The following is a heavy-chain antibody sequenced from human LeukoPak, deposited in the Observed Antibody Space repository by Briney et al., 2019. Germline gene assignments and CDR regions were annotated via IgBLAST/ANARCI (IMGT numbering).Heavy chain of an antibody. J-gene: IGHJ4*02. Sequence: GGSLRLSCAASGFTFSSYWMHWVRQAPGKGLVWVSRISSDGSTTHYADSVKGRFTISRDNAKNTLYLQTNSLRAEDTAVYYCARARIAVAQLTDYWGQGTLVTVSS. CDR2: ISSDGSTT. CDR3: ARARIAVAQLTDY. D-gene: IGHD6-19*01. V-gene: IGHV3-74*01. CDR1: GFTFSSYW.